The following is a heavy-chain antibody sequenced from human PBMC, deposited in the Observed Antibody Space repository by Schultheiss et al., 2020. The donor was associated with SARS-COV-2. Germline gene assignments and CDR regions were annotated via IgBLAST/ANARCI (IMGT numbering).Heavy chain of an antibody. D-gene: IGHD2-15*01. CDR1: GYSISSGYY. CDR3: ARGGGDYYYYYYMDV. J-gene: IGHJ6*03. CDR2: IYHSGST. Sequence: SETLSLTCTVSGYSISSGYYWGWIRQPPGKGLEWIGSIYHSGSTYYNPSLKSRVTISVDTSKNQFSLKLSSVTAADTAVYYCARGGGDYYYYYYMDVWGKGTTVTVSS. V-gene: IGHV4-38-2*02.